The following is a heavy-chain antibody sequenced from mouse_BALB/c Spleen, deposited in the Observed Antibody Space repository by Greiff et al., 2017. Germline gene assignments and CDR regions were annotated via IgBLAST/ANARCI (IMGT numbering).Heavy chain of an antibody. CDR1: GFNIKDTY. CDR2: IDPANGNT. Sequence: EVQLQQSGAELVKPGASVKLSCTASGFNIKDTYMHWVKQRPEQGLEWIGRIDPANGNTKYDPKFQGKATITADTSSNTAYLQLSSLTSEDTAVYYCAPVSYYDYAFAYWGQGTLVTVSA. D-gene: IGHD1-2*01. CDR3: APVSYYDYAFAY. V-gene: IGHV14-3*02. J-gene: IGHJ3*01.